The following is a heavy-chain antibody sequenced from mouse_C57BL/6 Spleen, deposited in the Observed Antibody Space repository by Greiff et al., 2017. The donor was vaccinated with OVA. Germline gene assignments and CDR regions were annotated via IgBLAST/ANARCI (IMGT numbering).Heavy chain of an antibody. V-gene: IGHV1-55*01. CDR2: IYPGSGST. D-gene: IGHD1-1*01. CDR3: ARSGTTVVDWYFDV. Sequence: VQLQQPGAELVKPGASVKMSCKASGYTFTSYWITWVKQRPGQGLEWIGDIYPGSGSTNYNEKFKSKATLTVDTSSSTAYMQHSSLTSVDSAVYYCARSGTTVVDWYFDVWGTGTTVTVS. J-gene: IGHJ1*03. CDR1: GYTFTSYW.